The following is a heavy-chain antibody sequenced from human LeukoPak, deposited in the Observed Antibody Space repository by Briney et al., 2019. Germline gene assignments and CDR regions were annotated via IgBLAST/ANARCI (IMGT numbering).Heavy chain of an antibody. CDR3: VGYSSGWYDGGD. V-gene: IGHV3-21*01. CDR1: GFTFSSYS. Sequence: GGSLRLSCAASGFTFSSYSMNWVRQAPGKGLEWVSSISSSSSYIYYADSVKGRFTISRDNAKNSLYLQMNSLRAEDTAVYYCVGYSSGWYDGGDWGQGTLVTVSS. D-gene: IGHD6-19*01. J-gene: IGHJ4*02. CDR2: ISSSSSYI.